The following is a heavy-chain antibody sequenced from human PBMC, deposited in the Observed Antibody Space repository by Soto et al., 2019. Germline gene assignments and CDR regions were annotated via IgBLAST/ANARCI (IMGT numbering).Heavy chain of an antibody. J-gene: IGHJ6*02. V-gene: IGHV1-69*12. CDR1: GGTFSSYA. CDR3: ATISTSINYYGMDV. D-gene: IGHD2-2*01. Sequence: QVQLVQSGAEVKKPGSSVKVSCKASGGTFSSYAISWVRQAPGQGLEWMGGIIPLFGTANYAQKFQGRVTITADESTSTAYMELSSLRSEDTAVYYCATISTSINYYGMDVWGQGTTVTVSS. CDR2: IIPLFGTA.